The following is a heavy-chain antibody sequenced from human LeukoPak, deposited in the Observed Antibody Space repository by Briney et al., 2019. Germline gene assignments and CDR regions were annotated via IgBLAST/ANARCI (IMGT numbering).Heavy chain of an antibody. CDR3: VKDGGDSGWYYHFDY. CDR1: GFTFRTYP. Sequence: GGSLRLSCSASGFTFRTYPMHWVRQAPGKGLEYVSGINNNGGNTNYVDSVKGRFTISRDNSKNTLYLQMSSLRAEDTAVYYCVKDGGDSGWYYHFDYWGQGTLVTVSS. J-gene: IGHJ4*02. CDR2: INNNGGNT. V-gene: IGHV3-64D*06. D-gene: IGHD6-19*01.